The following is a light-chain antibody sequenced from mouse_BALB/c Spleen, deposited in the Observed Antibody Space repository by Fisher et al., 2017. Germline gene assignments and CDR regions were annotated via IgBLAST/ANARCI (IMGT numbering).Light chain of an antibody. CDR3: QQWSSNLPT. CDR2: DTS. CDR1: SSVSS. J-gene: IGKJ5*01. V-gene: IGKV4-55*01. Sequence: IVMTQSTAIMSASPGEKVTMTCRASSSVSSSYLHWYQQKPGSSPRLLIYDTSNLASGVPVRFSGSGSGTSYSLTISSMEAEDAATYYCQQWSSNLPTFGAGTKLELK.